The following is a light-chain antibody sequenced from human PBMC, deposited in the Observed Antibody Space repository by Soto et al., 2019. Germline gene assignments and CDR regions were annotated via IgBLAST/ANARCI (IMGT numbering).Light chain of an antibody. Sequence: DIQMTQSPSSLSASVGDRVTITCRASQSISSYLNWYRQKPGKAPKLLIYAASSLQSGVPSRFSGSGSGTDFTLTISSLQPEDFATYYCQQLNSYPFGQGTKVDIK. CDR1: QSISSY. J-gene: IGKJ1*01. CDR3: QQLNSYP. CDR2: AAS. V-gene: IGKV1-39*01.